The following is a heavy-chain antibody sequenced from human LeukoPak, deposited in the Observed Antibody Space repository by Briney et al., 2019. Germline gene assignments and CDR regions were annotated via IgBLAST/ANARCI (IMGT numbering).Heavy chain of an antibody. V-gene: IGHV4-59*08. CDR1: GGSTGSYY. CDR3: ASGYCSSTSCYYFDY. D-gene: IGHD2-2*01. Sequence: SETLSLTCTVSGGSTGSYYWSWIRQPPGKGLEWIGYIYYSGITNYNPSLKSRVTISVDTSKNQFSLKLSSVTAADTAVYYCASGYCSSTSCYYFDYWGQGTLVTVSS. CDR2: IYYSGIT. J-gene: IGHJ4*02.